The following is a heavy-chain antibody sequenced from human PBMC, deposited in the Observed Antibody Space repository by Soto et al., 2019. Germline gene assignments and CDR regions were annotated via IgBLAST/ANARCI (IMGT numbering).Heavy chain of an antibody. D-gene: IGHD4-17*01. CDR3: AICNYGNYCYYCMDF. CDR2: LNPNSGQT. V-gene: IGHV1-8*01. J-gene: IGHJ6*02. CDR1: GYTFTTYN. Sequence: DSVKVSCKASGYTFTTYNLNWVRQATGQGLECMGWLNPNSGQTGYAQRFQGRVTMTTNTSINTAYVELSSLSSEDTAVYYWAICNYGNYCYYCMDFGCQGTTVTVSS.